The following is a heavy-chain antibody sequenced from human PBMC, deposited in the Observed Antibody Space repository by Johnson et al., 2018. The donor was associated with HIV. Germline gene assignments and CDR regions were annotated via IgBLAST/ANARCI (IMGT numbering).Heavy chain of an antibody. Sequence: VQLVESGGGVERPGGSLRLSCAASGFTFDDYDMSWVRQAPGKGLEWVSGISWNGGSAAYADSVKGRVTISRDDAKNSLYLLIDSLRTEDTALYYCAKDMAYGDYLFRNAFDVWGQGTMVTVSS. V-gene: IGHV3-20*04. CDR1: GFTFDDYD. J-gene: IGHJ3*01. CDR2: ISWNGGSA. CDR3: AKDMAYGDYLFRNAFDV. D-gene: IGHD4-17*01.